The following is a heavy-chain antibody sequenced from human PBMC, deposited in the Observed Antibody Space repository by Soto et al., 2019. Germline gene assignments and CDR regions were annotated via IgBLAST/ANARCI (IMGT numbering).Heavy chain of an antibody. D-gene: IGHD6-6*01. Sequence: KPSETLSLTCTVSGGSISSYYWSWIRQPPGKGLEWIGYIYYSGSTNYNPSLKSRVTISVDTSKNQFSLKLSSVTAADTAVYYCARGRQLVRDFDYWGQGTLVTVSS. CDR2: IYYSGST. CDR1: GGSISSYY. V-gene: IGHV4-59*01. CDR3: ARGRQLVRDFDY. J-gene: IGHJ4*02.